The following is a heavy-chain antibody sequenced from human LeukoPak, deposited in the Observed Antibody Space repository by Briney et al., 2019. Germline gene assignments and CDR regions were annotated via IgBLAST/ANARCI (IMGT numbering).Heavy chain of an antibody. CDR3: ARGVVMIKKEFAYEQCFGY. Sequence: PSETLSLTCAVSGGSFSGYSWSWIRQAPGKGLEWIGEVYHSGSTNYNPSLKSRVTISVDTSKNQFSLKLSSVTAADTAVYYCARGVVMIKKEFAYEQCFGYWGQRTLVNVFS. D-gene: IGHD1/OR15-1a*01. J-gene: IGHJ4*03. V-gene: IGHV4-34*01. CDR1: GGSFSGYS. CDR2: VYHSGST.